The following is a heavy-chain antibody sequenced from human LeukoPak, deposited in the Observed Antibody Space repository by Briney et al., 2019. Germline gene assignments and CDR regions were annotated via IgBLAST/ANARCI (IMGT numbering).Heavy chain of an antibody. CDR2: IYYSGST. Sequence: SQTLSLTCTVSGGSISSGGYYWSWIRQHPGKGLEWIGYIYYSGSTYYNPSLKSRVTISVATSKNQFSLKLSSVTAADTAVYYCARWGKDGYNYFDYWGQGTLVTVSS. D-gene: IGHD5-24*01. J-gene: IGHJ4*02. CDR1: GGSISSGGYY. CDR3: ARWGKDGYNYFDY. V-gene: IGHV4-31*03.